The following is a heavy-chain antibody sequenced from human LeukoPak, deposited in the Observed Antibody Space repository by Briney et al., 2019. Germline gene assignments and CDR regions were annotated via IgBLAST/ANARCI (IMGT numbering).Heavy chain of an antibody. D-gene: IGHD3-22*01. CDR2: IYYSGST. J-gene: IGHJ4*02. Sequence: SETLSLTCTVSGGSISSSSYYWGWIRQPPGKGLEWIGSIYYSGSTYYNPSLKSRVTMSVDTSKNQFSLKLSSVTALDTAVYYCVGDDSSGYPWDWGQGTLVTVSS. CDR1: GGSISSSSYY. CDR3: VGDDSSGYPWD. V-gene: IGHV4-39*07.